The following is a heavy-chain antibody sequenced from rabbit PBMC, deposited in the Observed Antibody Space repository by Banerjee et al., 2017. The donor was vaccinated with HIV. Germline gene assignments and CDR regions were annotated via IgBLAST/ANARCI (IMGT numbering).Heavy chain of an antibody. D-gene: IGHD1-1*01. Sequence: QSLEESGGDLVKPGASLTLTCIASGVSFSGDSYMCWVRQAPGKGLEWIACIDTGSSGFTYYASWAKGRFTISKASSTTVTLQMTSLTAADTATYFCARDTSSSFSSYGMDLRGQGTLVTVS. CDR3: ARDTSSSFSSYGMDL. V-gene: IGHV1S40*01. J-gene: IGHJ6*01. CDR1: GVSFSGDSY. CDR2: IDTGSSGFT.